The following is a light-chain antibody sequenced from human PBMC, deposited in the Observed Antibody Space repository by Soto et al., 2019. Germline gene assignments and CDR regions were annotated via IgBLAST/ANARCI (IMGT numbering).Light chain of an antibody. Sequence: EIVLTQSPGTLSLSPGDRATLSCRASQSVSSTFLAWYQQKPGQAPSVVIYGASTRATGIPDRFSGSGSGTDFPLTISRLEPAEFAVYYCQQYESSRTFGQGTKVEMK. J-gene: IGKJ1*01. CDR1: QSVSSTF. CDR3: QQYESSRT. V-gene: IGKV3-20*01. CDR2: GAS.